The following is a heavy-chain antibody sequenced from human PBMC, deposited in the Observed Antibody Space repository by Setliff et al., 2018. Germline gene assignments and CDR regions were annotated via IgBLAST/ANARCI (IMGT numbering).Heavy chain of an antibody. V-gene: IGHV3-21*01. Sequence: KTGGSLRLSCAASGFTFRTFSMHWVRQAPGKGLEWVSSISPDSIYIYYAEWEKGRFTISRDNAQNSLYLQMNSLGADDTAVYYCARSPANGGHDAFDIWGQGTMVTVSS. CDR1: GFTFRTFS. D-gene: IGHD6-25*01. CDR3: ARSPANGGHDAFDI. CDR2: ISPDSIYI. J-gene: IGHJ3*02.